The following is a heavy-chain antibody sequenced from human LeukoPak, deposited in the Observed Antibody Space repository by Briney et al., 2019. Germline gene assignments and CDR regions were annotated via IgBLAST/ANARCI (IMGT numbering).Heavy chain of an antibody. CDR3: ARDSGEGGTFDY. V-gene: IGHV3-48*04. Sequence: GGSLRLSCAASGFTFSSYSMNWVRQAPGKGLEWVSHINIVNNAIYYSDSVKGRFTISRDNAKNSLYLQMNSLRAEDTAVYYCARDSGEGGTFDYWGQRTLVSVSS. J-gene: IGHJ4*02. D-gene: IGHD1-26*01. CDR2: INIVNNAI. CDR1: GFTFSSYS.